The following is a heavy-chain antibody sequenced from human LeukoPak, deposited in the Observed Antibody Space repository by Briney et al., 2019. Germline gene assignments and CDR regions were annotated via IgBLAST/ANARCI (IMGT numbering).Heavy chain of an antibody. CDR1: GFTFSSYA. Sequence: GGSLRLSCAASGFTFSSYAMSWVRQAPGKGLEWVSGTSGSGGSTYYADSVKGRFTISRDNSKNTLYLQMNSLRAEDTAVYYCAKDSAYSSSWYYFDYWGQGTLVTVAS. D-gene: IGHD6-13*01. V-gene: IGHV3-23*01. CDR2: TSGSGGST. J-gene: IGHJ4*02. CDR3: AKDSAYSSSWYYFDY.